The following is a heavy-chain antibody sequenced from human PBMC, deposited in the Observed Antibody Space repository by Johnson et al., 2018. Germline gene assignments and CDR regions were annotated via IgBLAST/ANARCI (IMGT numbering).Heavy chain of an antibody. CDR3: AKDQQSYYSYYGMDV. CDR2: ISWNSGSI. D-gene: IGHD6-13*01. J-gene: IGHJ6*02. Sequence: VQLVESGGGLVQPGRSLRLSCAASGFTFDDYAMHWVRQAPGKGLEWVSGISWNSGSIGYADSVKGRFTISRDNAKNSLYLQMNSLRAEDTALYYCAKDQQSYYSYYGMDVWGQGTTVTVSS. V-gene: IGHV3-9*01. CDR1: GFTFDDYA.